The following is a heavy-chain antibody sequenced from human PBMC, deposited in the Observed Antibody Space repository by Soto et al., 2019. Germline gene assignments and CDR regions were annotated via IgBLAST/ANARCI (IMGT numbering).Heavy chain of an antibody. CDR1: GGSSSGYH. V-gene: IGHV4-34*01. J-gene: IGHJ4*02. CDR2: INHSGST. Sequence: QVQLQQWGAGLLKPSETLSLTCAVSGGSSSGYHWSWIRQPPGKGLEWIGEINHSGSTNYNASLKSRVTISVDPSKNQFSLKLSSVTAADTAVYYCARVLWGSSWYSSGFDYWGQGTLVTVSS. CDR3: ARVLWGSSWYSSGFDY. D-gene: IGHD6-13*01.